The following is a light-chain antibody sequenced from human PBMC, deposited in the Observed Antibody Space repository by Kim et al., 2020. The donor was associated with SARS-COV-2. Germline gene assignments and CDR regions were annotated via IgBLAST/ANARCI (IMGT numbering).Light chain of an antibody. J-gene: IGLJ1*01. CDR3: QSYDSSLSGSGV. Sequence: VTISSTGSSTNSGVGSHEHCYQQQPGTAPRLRIYGNSIRPPGVPDRFSGSKSGTSASLAITGLQAEDEADYYCQSYDSSLSGSGVFGAGTKVTVL. V-gene: IGLV1-40*01. CDR1: STNSGVGSH. CDR2: GNS.